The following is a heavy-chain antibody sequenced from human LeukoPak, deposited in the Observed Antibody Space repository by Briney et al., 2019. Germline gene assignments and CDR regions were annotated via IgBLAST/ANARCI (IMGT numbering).Heavy chain of an antibody. CDR2: ISSSGSTI. V-gene: IGHV3-11*01. J-gene: IGHJ3*02. D-gene: IGHD6-25*01. Sequence: SPGGSLRLSCAASGFTFSDYYMSWIRQAPGKGLEWVSYISSSGSTIYYADSVKGRFTISRDNAKNSLYLQMNSLRAEDTAVYYCARHKPPPAPILLFDIWGQGTMVTVSS. CDR1: GFTFSDYY. CDR3: ARHKPPPAPILLFDI.